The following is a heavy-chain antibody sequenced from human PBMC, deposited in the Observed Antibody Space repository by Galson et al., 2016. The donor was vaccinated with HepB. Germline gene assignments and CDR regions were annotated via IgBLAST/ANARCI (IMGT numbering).Heavy chain of an antibody. J-gene: IGHJ6*02. CDR3: TTDTRVTSTNLYFYGMDV. Sequence: SVKVSCNVSGKRLTELSMHWVRQAPGKGLEWMGGYDPEEEETVYAQNFQGRVTMTEDTSPDTAYMELSSLRSEDTAMYYCTTDTRVTSTNLYFYGMDVWGQGTTVTVSS. V-gene: IGHV1-24*01. CDR2: YDPEEEET. CDR1: GKRLTELS. D-gene: IGHD1-1*01.